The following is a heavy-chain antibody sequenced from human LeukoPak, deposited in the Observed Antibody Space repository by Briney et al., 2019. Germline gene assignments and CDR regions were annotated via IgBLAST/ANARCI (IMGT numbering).Heavy chain of an antibody. D-gene: IGHD1-26*01. V-gene: IGHV3-20*04. CDR2: INWNGGSR. CDR1: RFTFDDYG. CDR3: ARDLRPQLVGATTEAPFGY. J-gene: IGHJ4*02. Sequence: PGGSLRLSCAASRFTFDDYGMNWVRHAPGKGLEWVSGINWNGGSRRYADSVKGRFTISRDNAKNSLYLQMNSLRAEDTALYYCARDLRPQLVGATTEAPFGYWGQGTLVAVSS.